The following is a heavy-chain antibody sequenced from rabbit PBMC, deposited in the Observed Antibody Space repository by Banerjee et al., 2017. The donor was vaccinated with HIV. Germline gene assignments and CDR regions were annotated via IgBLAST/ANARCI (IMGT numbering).Heavy chain of an antibody. CDR3: ARDLTGVTSWNFNL. Sequence: QEQLEESGGGLVQPEGSLTLTCTASGFSFNNKYVMCWVRQAPGKGLEWIACINTSSGNTVYATWARGRFTISKTSWTTVTLQMTSLTAADTATYFCARDLTGVTSWNFNLWGQGTLVTVS. CDR1: GFSFNNKYV. J-gene: IGHJ4*01. CDR2: INTSSGNT. D-gene: IGHD1-1*01. V-gene: IGHV1S45*01.